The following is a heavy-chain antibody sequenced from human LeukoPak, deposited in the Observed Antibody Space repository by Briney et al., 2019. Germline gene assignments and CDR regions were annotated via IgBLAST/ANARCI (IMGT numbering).Heavy chain of an antibody. CDR2: IYYSGST. D-gene: IGHD5-24*01. CDR1: GGSISSGDYY. V-gene: IGHV4-30-4*08. CDR3: ARLEQYYYYYMDV. J-gene: IGHJ6*03. Sequence: PSQTLSLTCTVSGGSISSGDYYWSWIRQPPGKGLEWIGYIYYSGSTYYNPSLMSRVTISVDTSKNQFSLKLSSVTAADTAVYYCARLEQYYYYYMDVCGKGTTVTVSS.